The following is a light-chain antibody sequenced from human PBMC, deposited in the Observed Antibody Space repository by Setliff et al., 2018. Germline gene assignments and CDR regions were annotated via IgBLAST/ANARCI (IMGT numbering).Light chain of an antibody. J-gene: IGLJ1*01. V-gene: IGLV1-44*01. CDR2: RNN. Sequence: QSALTQPPSASGTPGQRVTISCSGSSSNIGSNTVNWYQQLPGTAPKLLIYRNNQRPSGVPDRFSGSKSGTSASLAISGLQSEDEADYYCQSYDSSLSALYVFGTGTKVTVL. CDR3: QSYDSSLSALYV. CDR1: SSNIGSNT.